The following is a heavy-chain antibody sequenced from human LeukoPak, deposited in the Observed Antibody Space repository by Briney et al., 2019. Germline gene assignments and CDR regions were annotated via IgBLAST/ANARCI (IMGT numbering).Heavy chain of an antibody. CDR1: GFTFSSYG. Sequence: GGSLRLSCAAPGFTFSSYGMHWVRQAPGKGLEWVADIWYDGSKKYYADSVKGRFTISRDNSKNTLYLQMNSLRAEDTAVYYCARDTYDSSGYSYGIYWGQGTLVTVSS. CDR2: IWYDGSKK. D-gene: IGHD3-22*01. J-gene: IGHJ4*02. V-gene: IGHV3-33*01. CDR3: ARDTYDSSGYSYGIY.